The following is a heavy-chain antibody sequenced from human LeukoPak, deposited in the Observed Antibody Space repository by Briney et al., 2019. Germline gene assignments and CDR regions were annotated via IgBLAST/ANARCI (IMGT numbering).Heavy chain of an antibody. CDR1: GGSISRGDYY. CDR3: VRGKSKFDY. J-gene: IGHJ4*02. Sequence: SETLSLTCTVSGGSISRGDYYWSWIRQPPGKGLEWIGYIYYSGSTDNNPSLKSRVTISEDTSKNQFSLKLSSVTAADTAVYYCVRGKSKFDYWGQGTLVTVSS. CDR2: IYYSGST. V-gene: IGHV4-30-4*01.